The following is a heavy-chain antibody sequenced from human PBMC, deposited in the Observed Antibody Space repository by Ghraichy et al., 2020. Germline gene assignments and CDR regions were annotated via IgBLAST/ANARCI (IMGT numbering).Heavy chain of an antibody. Sequence: GGSLRLSCAASGFTFSSYDMNWVRQAPGKGLEWVSYISNGGSTIYYADSVKGRFTISRDNAKNSLYLQMNSLRAEDTAVYYCARRLYGGNSVRAFDIWGQGTMVTVPS. CDR3: ARRLYGGNSVRAFDI. D-gene: IGHD4-23*01. CDR1: GFTFSSYD. J-gene: IGHJ3*02. CDR2: ISNGGSTI. V-gene: IGHV3-48*03.